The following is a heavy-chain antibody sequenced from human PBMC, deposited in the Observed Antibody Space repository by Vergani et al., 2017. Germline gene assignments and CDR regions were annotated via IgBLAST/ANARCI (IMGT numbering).Heavy chain of an antibody. V-gene: IGHV4-39*01. Sequence: QLQLQESGPGLVKPSATLSLTCSVSGASIRSSNYYWGWIRQPPGKGLDWIASIYYSGRTYYNPSLNSRVTISVDTSKNQFSLKLSSVTAADTAVYFCARHSTVEWLVKLGWIDPWGQGILVTVSS. J-gene: IGHJ5*02. CDR2: IYYSGRT. CDR1: GASIRSSNYY. D-gene: IGHD6-19*01. CDR3: ARHSTVEWLVKLGWIDP.